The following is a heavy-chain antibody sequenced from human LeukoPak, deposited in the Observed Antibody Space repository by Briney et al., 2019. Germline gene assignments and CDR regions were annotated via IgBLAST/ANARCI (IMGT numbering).Heavy chain of an antibody. D-gene: IGHD3-10*01. V-gene: IGHV1-69*02. Sequence: ASVKVSCKASGYTFTGYYMHWVRQAPGQGLEWMGRIIPILGIANYAQKFQGRVTITADKSTSTAYMELSSLRSEDTAVYYCARSLRGMVRGVISRNWFDPWGQGTLVTVSS. CDR2: IIPILGIA. CDR3: ARSLRGMVRGVISRNWFDP. CDR1: GYTFTGYY. J-gene: IGHJ5*02.